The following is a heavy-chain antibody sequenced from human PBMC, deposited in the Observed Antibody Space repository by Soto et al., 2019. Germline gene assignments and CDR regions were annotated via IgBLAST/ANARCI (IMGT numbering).Heavy chain of an antibody. V-gene: IGHV1-69*13. CDR2: IIPIFGTA. CDR3: ARAQYSSSSQGYYYMDV. Sequence: ASVKVSCKASGGTFSSYAISWVRQAPGQGLEWMGGIIPIFGTANYAQKFQGRVTITADESTSTAYMELSSLRSEDTAVYYCARAQYSSSSQGYYYMDVWGKGTTVTVSS. D-gene: IGHD6-6*01. CDR1: GGTFSSYA. J-gene: IGHJ6*03.